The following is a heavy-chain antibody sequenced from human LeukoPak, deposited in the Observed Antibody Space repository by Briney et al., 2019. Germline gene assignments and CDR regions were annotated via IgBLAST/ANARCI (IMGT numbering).Heavy chain of an antibody. Sequence: PGGSLRLSCAASGFTFSSYGMHWVRQAPGKGLEWVAVISYDGSNKYYADSVKGRFTISRDNSKNTLYLQMNSLRAEDTAVYYCARDRTPRRIVVVPAASWFDPWGQGTLVTVSS. CDR2: ISYDGSNK. D-gene: IGHD2-2*01. J-gene: IGHJ5*02. CDR1: GFTFSSYG. V-gene: IGHV3-30*03. CDR3: ARDRTPRRIVVVPAASWFDP.